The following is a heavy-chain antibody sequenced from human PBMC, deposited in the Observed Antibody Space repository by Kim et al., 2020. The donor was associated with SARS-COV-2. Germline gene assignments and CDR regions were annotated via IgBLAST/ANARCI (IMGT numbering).Heavy chain of an antibody. J-gene: IGHJ4*02. CDR3: ATREY. CDR1: GGSFNTYY. V-gene: IGHV4-34*01. CDR2: INHSGST. Sequence: SETLSLTCAVYGGSFNTYYWSWIRQPPGKGLEWIGEINHSGSTNYNPSLKSRVTISVDMSQNQFSLKLSSVTAAVTAMYYCATREYWGQGTLVTVSS.